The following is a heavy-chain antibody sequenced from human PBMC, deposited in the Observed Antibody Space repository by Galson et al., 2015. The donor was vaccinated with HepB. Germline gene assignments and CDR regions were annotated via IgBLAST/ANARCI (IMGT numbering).Heavy chain of an antibody. D-gene: IGHD2-2*01. J-gene: IGHJ6*02. Sequence: SVKVSCKASGYTFTSYALHWVRQAPGQRLEWMGWINAGNGNTKYSQKFQGRVTITRDTSASTAYMELSSLRSEDTAVYYCAREPYPVVVPAATFYYYSYGMDVWGQGTTVTVSS. CDR3: AREPYPVVVPAATFYYYSYGMDV. CDR1: GYTFTSYA. CDR2: INAGNGNT. V-gene: IGHV1-3*01.